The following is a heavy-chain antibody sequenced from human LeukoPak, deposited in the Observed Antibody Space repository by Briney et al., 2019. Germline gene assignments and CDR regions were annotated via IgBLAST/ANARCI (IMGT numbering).Heavy chain of an antibody. J-gene: IGHJ6*02. D-gene: IGHD3-10*01. Sequence: PGGSLRLSCVASGFTFRSYWMSWVRQAPGKGLEWVANIKQDGSETFYVGSLKGRFTISRGNAKNSLYLQMNSLRDEDTAVYYCARDFFYMVRGVIGGMDVWGQGTTVTVSS. CDR2: IKQDGSET. V-gene: IGHV3-7*01. CDR1: GFTFRSYW. CDR3: ARDFFYMVRGVIGGMDV.